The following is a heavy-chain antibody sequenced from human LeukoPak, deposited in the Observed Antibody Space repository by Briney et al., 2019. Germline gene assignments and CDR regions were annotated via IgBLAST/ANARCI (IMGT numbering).Heavy chain of an antibody. J-gene: IGHJ4*02. V-gene: IGHV4-39*01. D-gene: IGHD5-12*01. CDR3: ARLASLDY. Sequence: SETLSLTCTVSGGSISSSSYYWGWIRQPPGKGLEWIGSIYYSGSTYYNPSLKSRVTISVDTSKNQFSLKLSSVTAADTAVYYCARLASLDYWGQGTLVTVSS. CDR1: GGSISSSSYY. CDR2: IYYSGST.